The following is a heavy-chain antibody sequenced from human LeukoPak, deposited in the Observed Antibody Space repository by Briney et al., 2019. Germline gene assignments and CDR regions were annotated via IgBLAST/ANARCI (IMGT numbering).Heavy chain of an antibody. CDR2: INHSGST. CDR3: ARGDRWRGRYFDY. CDR1: GGSFSSYY. Sequence: PSETLSLTCAVYGGSFSSYYWSWIRQPPGKGLEWIGEINHSGSTNYNPSLKSRVTISVDTSKNQFSLKLSSVTAADTAVYYCARGDRWRGRYFDYWGQGTLVTASS. V-gene: IGHV4-34*01. J-gene: IGHJ4*02. D-gene: IGHD4-23*01.